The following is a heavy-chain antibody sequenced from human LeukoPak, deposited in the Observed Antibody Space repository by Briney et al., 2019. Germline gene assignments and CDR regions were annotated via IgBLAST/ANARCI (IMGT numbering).Heavy chain of an antibody. J-gene: IGHJ4*02. CDR3: AKDLRIRAGVPDY. D-gene: IGHD2-8*01. V-gene: IGHV3-23*01. Sequence: GGSLRLSCAASGFTFSTYAMSWVRQAPGKGLEWVSTISSGGGFTYYSDSVKGRFTISRDSPKNTLCLQMNSLRAEDTAVYYCAKDLRIRAGVPDYWGQGTLVTVSS. CDR1: GFTFSTYA. CDR2: ISSGGGFT.